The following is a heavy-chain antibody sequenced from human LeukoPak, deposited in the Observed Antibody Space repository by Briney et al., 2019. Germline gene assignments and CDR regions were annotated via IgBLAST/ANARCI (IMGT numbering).Heavy chain of an antibody. CDR1: GFTFSSYA. D-gene: IGHD3-22*01. V-gene: IGHV3-23*01. CDR3: AKVPYYYDSSGYYDAFDI. Sequence: PGGSLRLSCAASGFTFSSYAMSWVRQAPGKGLEWVSAISGSGGSTYYADSVKGRFTISRDNSKNTLYLQMNSLRAEGTAVYYCAKVPYYYDSSGYYDAFDIWGQGTMVTVSS. CDR2: ISGSGGST. J-gene: IGHJ3*02.